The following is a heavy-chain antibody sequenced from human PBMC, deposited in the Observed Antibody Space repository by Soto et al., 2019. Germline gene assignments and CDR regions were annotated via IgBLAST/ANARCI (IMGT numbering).Heavy chain of an antibody. CDR1: GFSLSNGRMG. Sequence: QVILKESGPVLVKPTETLTLTCTISGFSLSNGRMGVSWIRQPPGRALEWLAHCFSDAERSYSTSMQSRLTMSQDTSGTQVVLTRTTMDPQDTGTYFWARMNADSDSHYDAMDVWGPGTPVTVSS. V-gene: IGHV2-26*03. CDR2: CFSDAER. CDR3: ARMNADSDSHYDAMDV. J-gene: IGHJ6*02. D-gene: IGHD4-17*01.